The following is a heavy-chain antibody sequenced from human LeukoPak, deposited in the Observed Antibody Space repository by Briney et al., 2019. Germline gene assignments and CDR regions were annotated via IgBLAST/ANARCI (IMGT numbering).Heavy chain of an antibody. D-gene: IGHD3-3*01. CDR1: GFTFSSYW. Sequence: GGSPRLSCTASGFTFSSYWMSWVRQAPGKGLEWVANIKQDGSEKYYVDSVKGRFTISRDNAKNSLYLQMNSLRAEDTAVYYCARAGGIPHYDFWSGYPRYYFDYWGQGTLVTVSS. CDR2: IKQDGSEK. V-gene: IGHV3-7*01. CDR3: ARAGGIPHYDFWSGYPRYYFDY. J-gene: IGHJ4*02.